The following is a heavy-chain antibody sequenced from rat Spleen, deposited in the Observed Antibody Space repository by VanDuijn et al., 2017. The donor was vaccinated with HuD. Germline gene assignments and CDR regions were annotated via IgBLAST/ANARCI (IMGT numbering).Heavy chain of an antibody. CDR1: GFTFSDYA. D-gene: IGHD1-6*01. CDR2: IIYDGSRT. CDR3: ATSGYTTDYFYPLVGY. V-gene: IGHV5S10*01. J-gene: IGHJ2*01. Sequence: EVQLVESGGGLVQPGNSLKLSCVVSGFTFSDYAMAWVRQSPKKGLEWVATIIYDGSRTYYRDSVKGRFTISRDNAKSTLYLQMDSLRSEDTATYYCATSGYTTDYFYPLVGYWGQGVMVTVSS.